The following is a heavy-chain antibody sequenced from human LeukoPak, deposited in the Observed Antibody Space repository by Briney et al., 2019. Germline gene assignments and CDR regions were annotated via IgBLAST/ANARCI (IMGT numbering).Heavy chain of an antibody. D-gene: IGHD1-14*01. Sequence: SETLSLTCTVSGGSISSGSYYWSWIRQPAGKGLEWIGRIYTSGRTNYNPSLKSRVTISVDTSKNQFSLKLSSVTAADTAVYYCAREEFRGTYNGWGQGTLVTVSS. CDR3: AREEFRGTYNG. CDR2: IYTSGRT. J-gene: IGHJ4*02. CDR1: GGSISSGSYY. V-gene: IGHV4-61*02.